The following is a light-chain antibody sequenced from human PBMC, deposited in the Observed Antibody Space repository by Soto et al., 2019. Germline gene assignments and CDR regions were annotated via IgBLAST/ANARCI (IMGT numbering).Light chain of an antibody. V-gene: IGKV3-15*01. Sequence: EIVMTQSPATLSVSPGERATLSCRASQSVSSNFAWYQQKPCQAPRRLTYGAYTRATGIPARFSGSGPGTEFNLAITTLQSDDFAVYYCQHYNNWPPWTFGHGTKVEIK. CDR2: GAY. J-gene: IGKJ1*01. CDR3: QHYNNWPPWT. CDR1: QSVSSN.